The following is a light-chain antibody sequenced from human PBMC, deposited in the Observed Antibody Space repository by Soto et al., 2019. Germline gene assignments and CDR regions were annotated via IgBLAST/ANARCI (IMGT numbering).Light chain of an antibody. J-gene: IGKJ4*01. CDR3: QQYGSPRKLT. CDR2: DAS. V-gene: IGKV3-20*01. Sequence: EIVLTQSPATLSLSPGERATLSCRASQSVSSYLAWYQQKPGQAPRLLIYDASNRATGIPDRFSGSGSGTDFTLTISRLEPEDFAVYYCQQYGSPRKLTFGGGTKVDIK. CDR1: QSVSSY.